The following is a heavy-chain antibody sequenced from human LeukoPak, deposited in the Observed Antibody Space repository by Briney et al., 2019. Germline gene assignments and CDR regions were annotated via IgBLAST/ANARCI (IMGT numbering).Heavy chain of an antibody. CDR1: AYSISSGYY. CDR3: AREGASGGYDWGWFDP. D-gene: IGHD5-12*01. Sequence: KPSETLSLTCAVSAYSISSGYYWGWIRQPPGRGLEWIGTIYHIGTTYYNPSLKSRVTMSVDTSTHQSSLKLSSVTAADSAVYFCAREGASGGYDWGWFDPWGQGTLVTVSS. V-gene: IGHV4-38-2*02. CDR2: IYHIGTT. J-gene: IGHJ5*02.